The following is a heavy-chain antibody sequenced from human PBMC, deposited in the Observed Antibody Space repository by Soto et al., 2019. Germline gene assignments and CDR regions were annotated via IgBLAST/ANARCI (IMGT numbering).Heavy chain of an antibody. J-gene: IGHJ5*02. Sequence: QVQLVQSGAEVKKPGSSVKVSCKASGGTFSSYAISWVRQAPGQGLEWMGGIIPIFGTANYAQKFQGRVTIXXDXSXXTAYMELSSLRSEDTAVYYCARVPRGYYDPNWFDPWGQGTLVTVSS. CDR3: ARVPRGYYDPNWFDP. D-gene: IGHD3-22*01. CDR2: IIPIFGTA. V-gene: IGHV1-69*12. CDR1: GGTFSSYA.